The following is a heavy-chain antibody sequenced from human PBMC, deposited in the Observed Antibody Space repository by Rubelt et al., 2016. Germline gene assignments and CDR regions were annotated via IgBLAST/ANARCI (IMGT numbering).Heavy chain of an antibody. CDR3: ARVVPAAIGASHSFDY. V-gene: IGHV4-39*01. J-gene: IGHJ4*02. D-gene: IGHD2-2*02. Sequence: QLQLQESGPGLVKPSETLSLTCTVSGGSISSSSYYWGWIRQPPGKGLEWIGSIYYSGSTYYTPSLKSRVTISVDTSKNQFSLKLRSVTAADTAVYYCARVVPAAIGASHSFDYWGQGTLVTVSS. CDR1: GGSISSSSYY. CDR2: IYYSGST.